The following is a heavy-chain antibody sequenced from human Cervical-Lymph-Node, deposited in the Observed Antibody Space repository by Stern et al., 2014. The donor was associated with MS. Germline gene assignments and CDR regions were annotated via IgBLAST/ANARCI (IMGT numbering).Heavy chain of an antibody. V-gene: IGHV1-69*06. CDR3: ARYRGTFYFDN. CDR2: IILIFGTV. J-gene: IGHJ4*02. Sequence: MQLVESGAEAKRPGSSVRVSCKASGGTFSTYSISWVRQAPGQGLEWLGGIILIFGTVNYAQKFQGRRTMSADKSTSTVYLDLNSLRSEDTAMYYCARYRGTFYFDNWGQGTLSPSPQ. CDR1: GGTFSTYS. D-gene: IGHD1-1*01.